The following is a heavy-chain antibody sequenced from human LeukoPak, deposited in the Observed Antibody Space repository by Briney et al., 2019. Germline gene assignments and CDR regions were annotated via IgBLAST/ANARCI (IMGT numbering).Heavy chain of an antibody. CDR3: ARVPKSPTDFWSGLIDY. Sequence: GGSLRLSCAASGFTFSSYWMHWVRQAPGKGLVWVSRINSDGSSTSYADSVKGRFTISRENAKNTLYLQMNSLRAEDTAVYYCARVPKSPTDFWSGLIDYWGQGTLITVSS. V-gene: IGHV3-74*01. CDR1: GFTFSSYW. D-gene: IGHD3-3*01. CDR2: INSDGSST. J-gene: IGHJ4*02.